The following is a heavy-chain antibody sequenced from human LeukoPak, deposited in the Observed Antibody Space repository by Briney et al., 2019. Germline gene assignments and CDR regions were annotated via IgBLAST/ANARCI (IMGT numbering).Heavy chain of an antibody. V-gene: IGHV3-33*08. Sequence: GGSLRLSCAASGFTVSSNYMSWVRQAPGKGLEWVALIWYDGSNKYYADSVKGRFTISIDNSRDTLFLQMNSLRVEDSAVYYCARDRGTNIVNARLRPGYIDCWGQGTLVTVSS. D-gene: IGHD1-1*01. J-gene: IGHJ4*02. CDR3: ARDRGTNIVNARLRPGYIDC. CDR1: GFTVSSNY. CDR2: IWYDGSNK.